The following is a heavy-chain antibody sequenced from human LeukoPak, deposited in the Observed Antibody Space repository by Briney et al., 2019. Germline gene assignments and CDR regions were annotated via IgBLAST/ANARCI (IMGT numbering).Heavy chain of an antibody. CDR2: ISGSGGIT. CDR3: AKTSGATPYYYYMDV. CDR1: GFTVSSNY. V-gene: IGHV3-23*01. D-gene: IGHD2-15*01. J-gene: IGHJ6*03. Sequence: GGSLRLSCAASGFTVSSNYMSWVRQAPGKGLEWVSGISGSGGITYYADSVKGRFTISRDNSKNTLYLQMNSLRADDTAVYYCAKTSGATPYYYYMDVWGKGTTVTVSS.